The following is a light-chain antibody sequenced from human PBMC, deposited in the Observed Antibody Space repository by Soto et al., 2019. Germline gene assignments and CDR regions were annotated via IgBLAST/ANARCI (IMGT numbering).Light chain of an antibody. V-gene: IGLV1-51*01. Sequence: QSVLTQPPSVSAAPGQTVTISCSGSSSNVGHESVSWYQSLPGTAPKLLIYDNYKRPSGIPDRFPGSKSGTSATLGNTGLQAGGGGDYYCGTWDSNLNVVVFGGGTKLTVL. CDR1: SSNVGHES. CDR3: GTWDSNLNVVV. J-gene: IGLJ3*02. CDR2: DNY.